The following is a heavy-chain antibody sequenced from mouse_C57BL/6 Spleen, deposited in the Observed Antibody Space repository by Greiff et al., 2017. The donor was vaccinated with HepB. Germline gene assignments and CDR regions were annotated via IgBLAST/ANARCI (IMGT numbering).Heavy chain of an antibody. J-gene: IGHJ2*01. D-gene: IGHD1-1*01. CDR2: INYDGSST. Sequence: EVQLVESEGGLVQPGRSMKLSCTASGFTFSDYYMAWVRQVPEKGLEWVANINYDGSSTYYLDSLKSRFIISRDNAKNILYLQMSSLKSEDTATYYCARESGFYYYGSSYYFDYWGQGTTLTVSS. CDR1: GFTFSDYY. V-gene: IGHV5-16*01. CDR3: ARESGFYYYGSSYYFDY.